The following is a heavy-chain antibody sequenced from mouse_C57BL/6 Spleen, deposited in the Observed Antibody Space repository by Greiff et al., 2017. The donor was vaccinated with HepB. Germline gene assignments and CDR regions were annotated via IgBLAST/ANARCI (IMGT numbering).Heavy chain of an antibody. CDR2: ISSGSSTI. CDR3: AKGGTFDY. J-gene: IGHJ2*01. Sequence: DVKLVESGGGLVKPGGSLKLSCAASGFTFSDYGMHWVRQAPEKGLEWVAYISSGSSTIYYADTVKGRFTISRDNAKNTLFLQMTSLRSEDTAMYYCAKGGTFDYWGQGTTLTVSS. CDR1: GFTFSDYG. V-gene: IGHV5-17*01. D-gene: IGHD3-3*01.